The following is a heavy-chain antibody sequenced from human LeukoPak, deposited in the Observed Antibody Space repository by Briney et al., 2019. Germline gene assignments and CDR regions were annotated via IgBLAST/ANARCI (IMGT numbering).Heavy chain of an antibody. J-gene: IGHJ4*02. V-gene: IGHV3-7*01. CDR3: ATQRRSKQPGYFDY. CDR2: IKQDGSEK. CDR1: GFTFSSYW. D-gene: IGHD6-13*01. Sequence: PGGSLRLSCAASGFTFSSYWMSWVRQAPGKGLEWVANIKQDGSEKYYVDSVKGRFTISRDNAKNSLYLQMNSLRAEDTAVYYCATQRRSKQPGYFDYWGQGTLVTVSS.